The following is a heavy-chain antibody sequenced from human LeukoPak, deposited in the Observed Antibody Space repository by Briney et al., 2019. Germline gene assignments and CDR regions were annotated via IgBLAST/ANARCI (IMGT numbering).Heavy chain of an antibody. D-gene: IGHD5-12*01. CDR3: AKQGDSGYAPG. V-gene: IGHV3-30*18. J-gene: IGHJ4*02. Sequence: GGSLRLSCAASGFTFSSYGMHWVRQAPGKGLEWVAVISYDGSNKYYADSVKGRFTISRDNSKNTLYLQMNSLRAEHTAVYYCAKQGDSGYAPGWGQGTLVTVSS. CDR1: GFTFSSYG. CDR2: ISYDGSNK.